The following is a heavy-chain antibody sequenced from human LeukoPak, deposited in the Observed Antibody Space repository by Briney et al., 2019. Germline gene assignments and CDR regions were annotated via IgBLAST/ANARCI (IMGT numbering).Heavy chain of an antibody. CDR2: LWYDGSNK. D-gene: IGHD2-2*01. CDR3: ARDGGGYCSSTSCYVFDY. J-gene: IGHJ4*02. V-gene: IGHV3-33*01. Sequence: PGRSLRLSCAASGFTFSSYGMHWVRQAPGKGLEWVEVLWYDGSNKYYADSVKGRFTISRDNSKNTLYLQMHSLRPEDTAVYYCARDGGGYCSSTSCYVFDYWGQGTLVTVSS. CDR1: GFTFSSYG.